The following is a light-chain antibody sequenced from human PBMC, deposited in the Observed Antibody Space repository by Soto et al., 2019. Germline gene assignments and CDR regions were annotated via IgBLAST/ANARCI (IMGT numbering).Light chain of an antibody. CDR2: SDD. Sequence: QSVLTQPPSASGTPGQRVSISCSGSSSNIGSNAVSWYQHFPGTAPKVLIYSDDQRPSGVPDRFSGSKSGTSASLAITGLQAEDEADYYCQAYDYSLTAFVFGGGTKLTVL. J-gene: IGLJ3*02. CDR1: SSNIGSNA. V-gene: IGLV1-44*01. CDR3: QAYDYSLTAFV.